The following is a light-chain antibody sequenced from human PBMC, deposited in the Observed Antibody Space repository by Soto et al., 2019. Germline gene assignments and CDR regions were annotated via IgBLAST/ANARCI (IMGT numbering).Light chain of an antibody. CDR1: PSVTTF. Sequence: EIVLTQSPATLSLSPGERATLSFRASPSVTTFLAWYQQKPGQAPRLLIYGASSRATGIPDRFSGSGSGTDFTLTISRLEPEDFAVYYCQQYGSSGTFGQGTKVDIK. CDR2: GAS. V-gene: IGKV3-20*01. J-gene: IGKJ1*01. CDR3: QQYGSSGT.